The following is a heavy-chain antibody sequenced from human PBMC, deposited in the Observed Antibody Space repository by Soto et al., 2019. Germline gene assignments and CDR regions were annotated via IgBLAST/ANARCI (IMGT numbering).Heavy chain of an antibody. Sequence: QVQLVQSGAEVKKPGASVKVSCKASGYTFTGYYMHWVRQAPGQGLEWMGWINPNCGGTNYAQKFQGWVTMTRDTSISTAYMELSRLRSDDTAVYYCARQENCSSTSCYSYYYYGMDVWGQGTTVTVSS. CDR3: ARQENCSSTSCYSYYYYGMDV. D-gene: IGHD2-2*01. V-gene: IGHV1-2*04. CDR1: GYTFTGYY. J-gene: IGHJ6*02. CDR2: INPNCGGT.